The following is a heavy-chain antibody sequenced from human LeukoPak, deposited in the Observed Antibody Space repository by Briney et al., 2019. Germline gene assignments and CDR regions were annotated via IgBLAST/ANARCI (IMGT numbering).Heavy chain of an antibody. J-gene: IGHJ4*02. D-gene: IGHD5-24*01. CDR1: GYRFGNYW. Sequence: GESLKISCKGSGYRFGNYWIAWVRQMPGKGLESMGIIYPGDSDTRYSPSFQGQVTFSADKSIGTAYLQWSSLKASDTAMYYCARLSDGYNDFWGQGTLVTVSS. V-gene: IGHV5-51*01. CDR2: IYPGDSDT. CDR3: ARLSDGYNDF.